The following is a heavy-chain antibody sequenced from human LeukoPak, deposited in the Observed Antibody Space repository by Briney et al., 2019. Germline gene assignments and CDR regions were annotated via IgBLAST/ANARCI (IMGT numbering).Heavy chain of an antibody. J-gene: IGHJ6*02. Sequence: VASVKVSCKASGYTFTSYGISWVRQAPGQGLEWMGWISAYNGNTNYAQKLQGRVTMTTDTSTSTAYMELRSLRSDDTAVYYCARDGSSGWYWDYYYGMDAWGQGTTVTVSS. CDR2: ISAYNGNT. D-gene: IGHD6-19*01. CDR3: ARDGSSGWYWDYYYGMDA. V-gene: IGHV1-18*01. CDR1: GYTFTSYG.